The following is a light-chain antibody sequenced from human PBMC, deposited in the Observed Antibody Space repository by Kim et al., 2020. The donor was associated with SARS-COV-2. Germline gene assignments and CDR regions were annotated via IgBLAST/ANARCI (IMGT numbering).Light chain of an antibody. Sequence: PVKSALVSCGGNSIGSKSVLCYQQKSGQAPVLVMYYDSDRPSGIPERFSGSNSGNTATLTISRVEAGDEADYYCQVWDSSSDHRVVFGGGTQLTVL. CDR3: QVWDSSSDHRVV. J-gene: IGLJ2*01. CDR1: SIGSKS. V-gene: IGLV3-21*04. CDR2: YDS.